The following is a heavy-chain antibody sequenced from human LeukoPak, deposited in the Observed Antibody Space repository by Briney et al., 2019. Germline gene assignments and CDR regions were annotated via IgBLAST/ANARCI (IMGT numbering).Heavy chain of an antibody. V-gene: IGHV4-61*02. Sequence: SQTLSLTCTVSGGSISSGSYYWSWIRQPAGKGLEWIGRIFTSGSTDYNPSLKSRVTISVDTSKNQFSLKLSSVTAADTAVYYCARRGRIIAVAGFDYWGQGTLVTVSS. D-gene: IGHD6-19*01. CDR1: GGSISSGSYY. J-gene: IGHJ4*02. CDR2: IFTSGST. CDR3: ARRGRIIAVAGFDY.